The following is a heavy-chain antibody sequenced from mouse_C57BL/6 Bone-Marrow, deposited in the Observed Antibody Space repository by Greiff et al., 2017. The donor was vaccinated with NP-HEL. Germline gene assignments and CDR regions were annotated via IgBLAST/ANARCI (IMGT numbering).Heavy chain of an antibody. CDR1: GYTFTSYG. CDR3: ARRDNFAY. D-gene: IGHD1-3*01. Sequence: QVQLKQSGAELARPGASVKLSCKASGYTFTSYGISWVKQRTGQGLEWIGEIYPRSGNTYYNEKFKGKATLTADRTASSAYMELRSLASEDSAGYFCARRDNFAYWGHGTLVTVSA. V-gene: IGHV1-81*01. CDR2: IYPRSGNT. J-gene: IGHJ3*01.